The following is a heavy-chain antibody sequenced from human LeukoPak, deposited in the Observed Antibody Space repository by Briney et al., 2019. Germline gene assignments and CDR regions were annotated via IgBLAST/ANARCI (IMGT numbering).Heavy chain of an antibody. V-gene: IGHV3-21*01. J-gene: IGHJ4*02. Sequence: GGSLRLSCAASGFTFSSYSMNWVRQAPGKGLEWVSSISSSSSYIYYADSVKGRFTISRDNAKNSLYLQMNSLRAEDTAVYYCARASGYYPLYGLIDYWGQGTLVTVSS. D-gene: IGHD3-22*01. CDR1: GFTFSSYS. CDR3: ARASGYYPLYGLIDY. CDR2: ISSSSSYI.